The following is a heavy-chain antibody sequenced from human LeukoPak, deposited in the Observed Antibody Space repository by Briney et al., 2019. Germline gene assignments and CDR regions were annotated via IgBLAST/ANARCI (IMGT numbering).Heavy chain of an antibody. CDR1: GFTFTSYW. CDR2: INTDGSIT. V-gene: IGHV3-74*01. Sequence: PGGSLRLSCVASGFTFTSYWMYWVRQAPGRGLVWVSRINTDGSITNYADSVKGRFSISRDNAKNTLYLQLNSLRVDDTAVYYCARETGATNYWGQGTLVTVSS. D-gene: IGHD1-26*01. J-gene: IGHJ4*02. CDR3: ARETGATNY.